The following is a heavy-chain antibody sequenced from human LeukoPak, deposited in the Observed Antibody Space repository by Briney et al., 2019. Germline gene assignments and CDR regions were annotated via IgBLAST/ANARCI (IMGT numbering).Heavy chain of an antibody. D-gene: IGHD5-24*01. Sequence: KSGGSLRLSCAASGFTFSSYSMNWVRQAPGKGLERVSFISSSSAYISYTDSVKGRFTISRDNAKNSLYLQMNNLRAEDTSVYYCAKKMDDAFDIWGQGTMVTVSS. V-gene: IGHV3-21*01. CDR2: ISSSSAYI. CDR3: AKKMDDAFDI. CDR1: GFTFSSYS. J-gene: IGHJ3*02.